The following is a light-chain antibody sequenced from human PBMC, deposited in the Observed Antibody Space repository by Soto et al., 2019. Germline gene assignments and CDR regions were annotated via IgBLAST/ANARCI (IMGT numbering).Light chain of an antibody. CDR3: QVWDRRNDRGV. CDR1: NIGSES. Sequence: SYELTQPPSVSVAPGQTATITCGGNNIGSESVHWYQQKPGQAPVLVVCDDSDRPSGIPERLSGSHSGNTATLTISRVEAGDEADYYCQVWDRRNDRGVFATGTKLTVL. CDR2: DDS. V-gene: IGLV3-21*02. J-gene: IGLJ1*01.